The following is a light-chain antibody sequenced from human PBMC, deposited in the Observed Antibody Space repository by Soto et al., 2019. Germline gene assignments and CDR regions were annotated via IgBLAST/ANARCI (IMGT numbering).Light chain of an antibody. J-gene: IGLJ2*01. CDR3: AARDDSLSGPV. V-gene: IGLV1-47*02. CDR2: SNN. Sequence: QSALTQPPSASATPGQRVTISCSGSSSNIGGRFVYWYQHLPGTAPKLLIYSNNQRPSGVPDRFSGSKSGTSAFLAISGLRSGDEADYYCAARDDSLSGPVFGGGTQLTVL. CDR1: SSNIGGRF.